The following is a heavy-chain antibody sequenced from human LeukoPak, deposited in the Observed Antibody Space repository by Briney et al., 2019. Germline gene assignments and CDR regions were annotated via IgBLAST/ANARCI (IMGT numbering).Heavy chain of an antibody. D-gene: IGHD3-10*01. V-gene: IGHV4-34*01. CDR1: GGSFSGYY. CDR2: INHSGST. CDR3: ARVYYYGSGSGDFVY. J-gene: IGHJ4*02. Sequence: SETLSLTCAVYGGSFSGYYWSWIRQPPGKGLEWIGEINHSGSTNYNPSLKSRVTISVDTSKNQFSLKLSSVTAADTAVYYCARVYYYGSGSGDFVYWGQGTLVTVSS.